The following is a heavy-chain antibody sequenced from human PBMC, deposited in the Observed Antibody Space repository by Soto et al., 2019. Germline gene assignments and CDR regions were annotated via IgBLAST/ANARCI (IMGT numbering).Heavy chain of an antibody. Sequence: EVQLVESGGGLVKPGGSLRLSCAASGFTFSKAWMSWVRQAPGNGLEWVGHIKSKIDGGATDYAAPVKGRFSISRDDSKNTLYLQMNNLETEDTGLYYCTTERRYYYDSGGYWGQGTLVTVSS. CDR2: IKSKIDGGAT. CDR1: GFTFSKAW. J-gene: IGHJ4*02. D-gene: IGHD3-22*01. V-gene: IGHV3-15*01. CDR3: TTERRYYYDSGGY.